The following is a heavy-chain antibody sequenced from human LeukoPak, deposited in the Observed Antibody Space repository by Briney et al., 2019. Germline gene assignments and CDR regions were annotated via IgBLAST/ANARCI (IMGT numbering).Heavy chain of an antibody. CDR3: VRSDLGTITAVPFNY. CDR1: RYIFTHYG. V-gene: IGHV1-18*01. Sequence: ASVNASCKASRYIFTHYGITCVRQAPCHGLEWMGWISCYQCSTKYAPNFKGRATITIHTSTSTAYIDLSRLRSDDTTIYLCVRSDLGTITAVPFNYRGQRSLVAVSS. CDR2: ISCYQCST. J-gene: IGHJ4*02. D-gene: IGHD5-24*01.